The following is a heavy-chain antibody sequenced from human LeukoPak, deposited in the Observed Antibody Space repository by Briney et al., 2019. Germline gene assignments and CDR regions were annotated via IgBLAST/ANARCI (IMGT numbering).Heavy chain of an antibody. CDR2: IYPGDSDT. D-gene: IGHD2-15*01. CDR3: ASPAKRDCSGGSCYPGGAFDI. J-gene: IGHJ3*02. V-gene: IGHV5-51*01. Sequence: GESLKISCQGSGYRFTSFWIVWVRQLPGKGLEWMGIIYPGDSDTRYSPSFQGQVTISADKSISTAYLQWSSLKASDTAMYYCASPAKRDCSGGSCYPGGAFDIWGQGTMVTVSS. CDR1: GYRFTSFW.